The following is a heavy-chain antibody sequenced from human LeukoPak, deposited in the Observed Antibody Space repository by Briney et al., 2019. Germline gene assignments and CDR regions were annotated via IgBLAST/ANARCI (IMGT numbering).Heavy chain of an antibody. V-gene: IGHV3-11*04. D-gene: IGHD1-26*01. Sequence: PGGSLRLSCAASGFTFSDYYMSWIRQAPGKGLEWVSYISSGSSTIYYADSVKGRFTVSRDNAKNTLYLQMNSLRAEDTAVYYCAREPTAWWEDRHSAFDIWGQGTMVTVSS. CDR2: ISSGSSTI. CDR1: GFTFSDYY. CDR3: AREPTAWWEDRHSAFDI. J-gene: IGHJ3*02.